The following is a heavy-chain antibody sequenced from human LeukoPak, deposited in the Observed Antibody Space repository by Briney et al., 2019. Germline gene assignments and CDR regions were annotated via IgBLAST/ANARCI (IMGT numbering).Heavy chain of an antibody. D-gene: IGHD3-16*02. CDR3: ARGYRNGAYLDY. V-gene: IGHV4-31*03. J-gene: IGHJ4*02. CDR1: GGSISSGGYY. CDR2: IYYSGST. Sequence: SETLSLTCTVSGGSISSGGYYWSWIRQHPGKGLEWIGYIYYSGSTYYNPSLKSRVTISVDTSKNQFSLKLSSVTAADTAVYYCARGYRNGAYLDYWGQGTLVTVSS.